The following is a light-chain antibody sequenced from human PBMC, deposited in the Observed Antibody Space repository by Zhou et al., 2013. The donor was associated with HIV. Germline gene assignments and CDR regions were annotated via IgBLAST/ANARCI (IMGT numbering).Light chain of an antibody. CDR2: GAV. J-gene: IGKJ1*01. V-gene: IGKV3-15*01. CDR1: QTVSSN. CDR3: QLYNNWPPTWT. Sequence: QYPDTLSLSPGDSVTVACRASQTVSSNLAWYQQKPGQSPRLLIYGAVTRATGVPDRFSGSGSETEFSLSISNLQTEDFAVYYCQLYNNWPPTWTFGQGTKVE.